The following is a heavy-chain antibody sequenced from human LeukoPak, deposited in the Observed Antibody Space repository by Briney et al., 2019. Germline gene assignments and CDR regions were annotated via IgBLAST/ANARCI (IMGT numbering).Heavy chain of an antibody. V-gene: IGHV1-18*01. CDR1: GYTFTSYG. CDR2: ISAYYGNT. Sequence: SVKVSCKASGYTFTSYGISWVRQAPGQGLEWMGWISAYYGNTNYAQKLQDRVTMTTDTSTSTAYMELRSLRSDDTAVYYCARTSGTYPLGRFDPWGQGTLVTVSS. CDR3: ARTSGTYPLGRFDP. J-gene: IGHJ5*02. D-gene: IGHD1-26*01.